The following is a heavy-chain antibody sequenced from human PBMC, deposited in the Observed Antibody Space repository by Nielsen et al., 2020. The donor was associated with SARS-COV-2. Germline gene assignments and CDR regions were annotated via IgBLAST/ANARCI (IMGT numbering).Heavy chain of an antibody. CDR2: ISGSGTTI. J-gene: IGHJ6*02. D-gene: IGHD3-10*01. CDR1: GFSFRSYD. V-gene: IGHV3-48*03. CDR3: AREGNYFYAIDV. Sequence: GESLKISCSASGFSFRSYDMNWVRQAPGKGLEWVSYISGSGTTIYYADSVRGRFTISRDNAKNSLYLQMNSLRAEDTAVYYCAREGNYFYAIDVWGQGTTVTVSS.